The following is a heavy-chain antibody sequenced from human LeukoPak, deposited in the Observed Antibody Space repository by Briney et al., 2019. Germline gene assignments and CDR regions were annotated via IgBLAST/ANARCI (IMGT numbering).Heavy chain of an antibody. Sequence: GASVKVSCKASGGTFSSYAISWVRQAPGQGLEWMGGTIPIFGTANYAQKFQGRVTITADKSTSTACMELSSLRSEDTAVYYCARSTYYYGSGSRYYSYYMDVWGKGTTVTVSS. CDR1: GGTFSSYA. J-gene: IGHJ6*03. D-gene: IGHD3-10*01. V-gene: IGHV1-69*06. CDR3: ARSTYYYGSGSRYYSYYMDV. CDR2: TIPIFGTA.